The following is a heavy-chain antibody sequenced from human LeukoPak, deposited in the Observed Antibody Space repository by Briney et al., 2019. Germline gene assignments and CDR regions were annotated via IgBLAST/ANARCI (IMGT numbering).Heavy chain of an antibody. CDR1: GFTFSSYA. CDR2: ISSDGNTK. Sequence: PGGSLRLSCTASGFTFSSYAMHWVRQAPGKGLEWVAVISSDGNTKYYADSVEGRFTISRDNSNNTLYLQMNSLGADDTAIYYCARRRIVGSTDDAFDIWGQGTMVTVSS. D-gene: IGHD1-26*01. CDR3: ARRRIVGSTDDAFDI. V-gene: IGHV3-30-3*01. J-gene: IGHJ3*02.